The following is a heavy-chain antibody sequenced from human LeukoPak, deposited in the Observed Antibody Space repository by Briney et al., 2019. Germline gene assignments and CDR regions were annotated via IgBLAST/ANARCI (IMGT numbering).Heavy chain of an antibody. CDR1: GGSFSGYY. CDR2: INHSGST. V-gene: IGHV4-34*01. Sequence: SETLSLTCAVYGGSFSGYYWSWIRQPPGKGLEWIGEINHSGSTNYNPSLKSRVTISVDTSKNQFSLKLSSVTAADTAVYNCARGLYCSGGSCYRVAYFDYWGQGTLVTVSS. J-gene: IGHJ4*02. D-gene: IGHD2-15*01. CDR3: ARGLYCSGGSCYRVAYFDY.